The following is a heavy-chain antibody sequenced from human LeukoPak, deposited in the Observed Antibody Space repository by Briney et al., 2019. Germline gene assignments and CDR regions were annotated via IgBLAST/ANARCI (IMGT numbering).Heavy chain of an antibody. J-gene: IGHJ1*01. Sequence: GGSLRLSCAASGFTFSNFAMSWVRQAPGRGLEWVSDISGGGGSTSYADSVKGRFTISRDNAKNSLYLQMNSLRAEDTAVYYCASPTNHDSSVQTPPQHWGQGTLVTVSS. CDR2: ISGGGGST. CDR1: GFTFSNFA. V-gene: IGHV3-23*01. CDR3: ASPTNHDSSVQTPPQH. D-gene: IGHD3-22*01.